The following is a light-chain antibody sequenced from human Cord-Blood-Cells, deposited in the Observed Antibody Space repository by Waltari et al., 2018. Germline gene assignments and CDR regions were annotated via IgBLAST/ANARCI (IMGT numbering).Light chain of an antibody. J-gene: IGKJ1*01. V-gene: IGKV2-28*01. CDR3: MQALQTPWT. Sequence: DIVMTQSPLSLPVTPGEPASISCRSSQSLLHSNGYNYLDWYLQKPGQSPQLLIYLGSNRAARVPDRFRGSGSGTEFTLKISRVEAEDVGVYYCMQALQTPWTFCQWTKVEIK. CDR1: QSLLHSNGYNY. CDR2: LGS.